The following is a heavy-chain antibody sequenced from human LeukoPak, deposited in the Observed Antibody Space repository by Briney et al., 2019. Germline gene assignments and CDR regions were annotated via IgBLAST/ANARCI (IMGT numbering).Heavy chain of an antibody. Sequence: SETLSLTCTVSGYSISSRYFWGWIRQPPGKGLEWIGSIYQSGSTYYNPSLKSRVTISVDTSKDQFSVKLTSVTAADTAVYFCARQSAYNPYYAFDSWGQGTLVTASS. D-gene: IGHD3-3*01. J-gene: IGHJ4*02. CDR2: IYQSGST. V-gene: IGHV4-38-2*02. CDR1: GYSISSRYF. CDR3: ARQSAYNPYYAFDS.